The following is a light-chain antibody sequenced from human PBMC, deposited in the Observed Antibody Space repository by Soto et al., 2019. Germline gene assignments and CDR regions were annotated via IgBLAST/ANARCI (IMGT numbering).Light chain of an antibody. CDR1: QSVSSS. Sequence: EIVVTQSPATLSVSPGERVTLSCRASQSVSSSLAWYQQRPGQAPRLLIYDTSTRAVGIAARFSGSGSGTEFTLTISSRQSEDSAVYYCQQYVHWPPGAFGQGTTVEIK. J-gene: IGKJ1*01. CDR2: DTS. V-gene: IGKV3-15*01. CDR3: QQYVHWPPGA.